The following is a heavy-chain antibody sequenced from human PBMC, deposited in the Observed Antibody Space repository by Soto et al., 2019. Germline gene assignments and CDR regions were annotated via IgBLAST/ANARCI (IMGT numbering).Heavy chain of an antibody. J-gene: IGHJ6*02. D-gene: IGHD3-22*01. CDR1: GASISSYY. CDR3: ARGDYYDSSGYYYGMDV. CDR2: IYYSGST. V-gene: IGHV4-59*01. Sequence: QVQLQESGPGLVKSSETLSLTCTVSGASISSYYWSWIRQPPGKGLEWIGFIYYSGSTNYNPSLKSRVTIPVDTSKNQFSLKLSSVTAADTAVYYCARGDYYDSSGYYYGMDVWGQGTTVTVSS.